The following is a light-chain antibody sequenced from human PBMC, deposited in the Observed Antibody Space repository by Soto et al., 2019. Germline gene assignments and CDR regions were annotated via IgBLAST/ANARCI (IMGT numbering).Light chain of an antibody. CDR1: KSDVGNYNF. Sequence: QSVLTQPASVSGSPGQSITISCTGTKSDVGNYNFVSWYQQHPGKAPKLMIYEVSNRPSGVSNRFSGSKSGNTASLTISGRQTEDEADYYCSSHTPSSTVLFGGGTKVTVL. CDR3: SSHTPSSTVL. V-gene: IGLV2-14*03. J-gene: IGLJ3*02. CDR2: EVS.